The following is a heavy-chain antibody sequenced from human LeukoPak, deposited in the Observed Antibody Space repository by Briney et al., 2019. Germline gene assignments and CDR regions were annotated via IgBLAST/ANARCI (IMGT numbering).Heavy chain of an antibody. Sequence: PSETLSLTCTVSGYSLSSGFYWGWIRPPPGKGLEWIATVFHSGNTYYNPSLESRVTISMDTSKKQFSLRLISVTAADTALYYCARFGTRDNCCHPGVDTWGQGTPVTVSS. CDR3: ARFGTRDNCCHPGVDT. CDR2: VFHSGNT. D-gene: IGHD1-1*01. J-gene: IGHJ5*02. V-gene: IGHV4-38-2*02. CDR1: GYSLSSGFY.